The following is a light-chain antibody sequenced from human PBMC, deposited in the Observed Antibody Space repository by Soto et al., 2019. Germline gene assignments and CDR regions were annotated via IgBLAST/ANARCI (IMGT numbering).Light chain of an antibody. J-gene: IGKJ1*01. CDR3: LQGYSYTQT. CDR1: QSVSSN. CDR2: GAS. Sequence: DIVMTQSPATLSVSPGERATLSCRASQSVSSNLAWYQQKPGQAPRLIIYGASTRATGIPARFSGSGSGTDVTLTISSLKTEDCATYYCLQGYSYTQTFCQGTKVDIK. V-gene: IGKV3-15*01.